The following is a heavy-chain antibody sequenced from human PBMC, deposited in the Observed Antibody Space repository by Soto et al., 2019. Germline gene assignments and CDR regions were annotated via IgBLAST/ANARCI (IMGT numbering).Heavy chain of an antibody. V-gene: IGHV3-21*01. D-gene: IGHD2-15*01. CDR3: AILSGYCSGGSCYFDAFDI. J-gene: IGHJ3*02. CDR1: GFTFSSYS. Sequence: PGGSLRLSCAASGFTFSSYSMNWVRQAPGKGLEWVSSISSSSSYIYYADSVKGRFTISRDNAKNSLYLQMNSLRAEDTAVYYCAILSGYCSGGSCYFDAFDIWGQGTMVTVSS. CDR2: ISSSSSYI.